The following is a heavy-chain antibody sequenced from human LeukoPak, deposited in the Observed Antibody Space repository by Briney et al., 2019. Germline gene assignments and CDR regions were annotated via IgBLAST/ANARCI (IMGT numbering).Heavy chain of an antibody. J-gene: IGHJ4*02. CDR3: AKDMGRYNWTYLDY. V-gene: IGHV3-9*02. Sequence: HPGRCLRLSPAASVVTPEDYAMRGVRDAPGRGLECGSGISWNSRSIGYADSVKGRFTNSRDNAKSSLYLQMNRLKARDTALYYCAKDMGRYNWTYLDYWGQGTLVTVSS. CDR2: ISWNSRSI. CDR1: VVTPEDYA. D-gene: IGHD1-20*01.